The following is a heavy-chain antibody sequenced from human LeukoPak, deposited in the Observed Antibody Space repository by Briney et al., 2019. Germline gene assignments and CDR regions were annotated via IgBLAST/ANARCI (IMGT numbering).Heavy chain of an antibody. CDR2: ISSSSTYI. Sequence: GGSLRLSCAASGFPFSSYTMNWVRQAPGKGLEWVSSISSSSTYIYYADSVKGRFTISRDNAKNSPYLQMNSLRAEDTAFYYCAREAYNAFDYWARGTLVTVSS. J-gene: IGHJ4*02. D-gene: IGHD1-1*01. V-gene: IGHV3-21*01. CDR3: AREAYNAFDY. CDR1: GFPFSSYT.